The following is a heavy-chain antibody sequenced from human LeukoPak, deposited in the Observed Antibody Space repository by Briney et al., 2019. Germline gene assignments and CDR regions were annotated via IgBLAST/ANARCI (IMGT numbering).Heavy chain of an antibody. CDR1: GGSISSYY. CDR2: IYTSGST. D-gene: IGHD6-13*01. V-gene: IGHV4-4*09. Sequence: SETLSLTCTVSGGSISSYYWSWIRQPPGKGLEWIGYIYTSGSTNYNPSLKSRVTISVDTSKNQFSLKLSSVTAADTAVYYCARQRQQLASSDYWGQGTLVTVSS. CDR3: ARQRQQLASSDY. J-gene: IGHJ4*02.